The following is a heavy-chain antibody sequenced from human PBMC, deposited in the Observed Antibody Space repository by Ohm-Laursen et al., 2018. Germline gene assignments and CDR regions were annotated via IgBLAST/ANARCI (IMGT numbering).Heavy chain of an antibody. Sequence: SLRLSCSASGFTFSNYEMNWVRQAPGKGLEWASYISGSGSVTYYADSVKGRFTVSRDNAKNSLYLQVNSLRAEDTAVYSCARGRPASYYYYAMDVWGQGTTVTVSS. CDR2: ISGSGSVT. CDR3: ARGRPASYYYYAMDV. V-gene: IGHV3-48*03. J-gene: IGHJ6*02. CDR1: GFTFSNYE.